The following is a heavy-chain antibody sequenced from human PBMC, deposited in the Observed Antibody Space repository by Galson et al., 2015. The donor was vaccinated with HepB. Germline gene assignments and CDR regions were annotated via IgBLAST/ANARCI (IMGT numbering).Heavy chain of an antibody. CDR3: ARARDAGTYLYYYYGMDV. D-gene: IGHD1-26*01. CDR1: GGTFSSYA. CDR2: IVPVLDVA. J-gene: IGHJ6*02. V-gene: IGHV1-69*04. Sequence: SVKVSCKASGGTFSSYAISWVRQAPGQGLEWMGRIVPVLDVANYAQSFQGRVTITADKPTNTAYMELSRLRSEDTAVYYCARARDAGTYLYYYYGMDVWGQGTTVTVSS.